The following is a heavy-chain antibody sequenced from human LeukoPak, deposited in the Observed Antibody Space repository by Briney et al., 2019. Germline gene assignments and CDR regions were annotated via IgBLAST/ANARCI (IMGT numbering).Heavy chain of an antibody. CDR2: TYNSGST. Sequence: SETLSLTCTVSGGSISIYYWSWIRQPPGKGLEWIGYTYNSGSTNYNPSLKSRVTISVDTSKNQFSLKLSSVTAADTAVYYCARGARGFYTAMVIYAFDIWGQGTMVTVSS. CDR3: ARGARGFYTAMVIYAFDI. D-gene: IGHD5-18*01. V-gene: IGHV4-59*12. CDR1: GGSISIYY. J-gene: IGHJ3*02.